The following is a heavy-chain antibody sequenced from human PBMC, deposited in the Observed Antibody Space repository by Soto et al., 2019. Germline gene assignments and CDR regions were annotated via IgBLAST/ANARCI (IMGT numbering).Heavy chain of an antibody. CDR3: ARFYSSGWPRGYFDY. J-gene: IGHJ4*02. Sequence: QVQLVQSGGEVKKPGASVKVSCKAAGYTFTSHGISWVRQAPGQGLEWMGWISTFHGSINYAQKFQGRVTMTTDTSTSTAYMELRSLRSDDTAVYYFARFYSSGWPRGYFDYWGQGTPVTVSA. CDR2: ISTFHGSI. V-gene: IGHV1-18*01. D-gene: IGHD6-19*01. CDR1: GYTFTSHG.